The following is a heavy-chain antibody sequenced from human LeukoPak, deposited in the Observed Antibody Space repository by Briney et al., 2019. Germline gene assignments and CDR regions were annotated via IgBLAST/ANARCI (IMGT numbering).Heavy chain of an antibody. CDR3: ARDQEMGYYYGMDV. CDR1: GYTFTSYG. J-gene: IGHJ6*02. V-gene: IGHV1-18*01. D-gene: IGHD5-24*01. CDR2: ISAYNGNT. Sequence: VASVKVSCKASGYTFTSYGISWVRQAPGQGLEWMGWISAYNGNTNYAQKLQGRVTMTTDTSTSTAYMELRSLRSGDTAVYYCARDQEMGYYYGMDVWGQGTTVTVSS.